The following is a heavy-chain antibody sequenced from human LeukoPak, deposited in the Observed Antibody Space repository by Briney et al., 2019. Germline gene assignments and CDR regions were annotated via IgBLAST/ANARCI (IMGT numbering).Heavy chain of an antibody. CDR3: ARLSKGRYFDYIFDY. J-gene: IGHJ4*02. CDR1: GGSVSSIPFY. V-gene: IGHV4-39*01. Sequence: SETLSLTCTVSGGSVSSIPFYWGWIRQPPEKGLQWIGNMYYSRSTYYNPSLSSRVTMSVDTSKNQFSLKMTSVTAADTAVYYCARLSKGRYFDYIFDYWGQGILVTVSS. D-gene: IGHD3-9*01. CDR2: MYYSRST.